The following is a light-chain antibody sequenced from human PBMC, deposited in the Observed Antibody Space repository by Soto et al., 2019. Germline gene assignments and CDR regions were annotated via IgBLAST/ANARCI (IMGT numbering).Light chain of an antibody. CDR1: SSNIGSNY. CDR2: GND. Sequence: QSVLTQPPSASGTPGQRVTISCSGSSSNIGSNYVYWYQQLPGTAPKLLIHGNDQRPSGVPDRFSGSKSGTSASLAISGLQTEDESDYYCATWDGSLNGVAFGGGTKLTVL. CDR3: ATWDGSLNGVA. V-gene: IGLV1-44*01. J-gene: IGLJ3*02.